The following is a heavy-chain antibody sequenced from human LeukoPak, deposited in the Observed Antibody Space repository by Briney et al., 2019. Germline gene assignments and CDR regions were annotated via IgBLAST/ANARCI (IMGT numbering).Heavy chain of an antibody. CDR2: INWNGGST. CDR3: ARSIAARPRYYYMDV. D-gene: IGHD6-6*01. CDR1: GFTFDDYG. Sequence: GGSLRLSCAASGFTFDDYGMSWVRQAPGKGLEWVSGINWNGGSTGYADSVKGRFTISRDNAKNSLYLQMNSLRAEDTALYYCARSIAARPRYYYMDVWGKGTTVTVSS. V-gene: IGHV3-20*04. J-gene: IGHJ6*03.